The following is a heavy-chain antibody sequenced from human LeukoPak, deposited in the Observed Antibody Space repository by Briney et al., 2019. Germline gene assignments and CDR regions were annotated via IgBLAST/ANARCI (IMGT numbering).Heavy chain of an antibody. CDR3: ARRGRYCSSTSCYYDDY. J-gene: IGHJ4*02. CDR1: GYSISSGYY. D-gene: IGHD2-2*01. Sequence: KPSETLSLTCAVSGYSISSGYYWGWIRQPPGKGLEWIGSIYHSGSTYYNPSLKSRVTISVDTSKNQFSLKLSSVTAADTAVYYCARRGRYCSSTSCYYDDYWGQGTLVTVSS. CDR2: IYHSGST. V-gene: IGHV4-38-2*01.